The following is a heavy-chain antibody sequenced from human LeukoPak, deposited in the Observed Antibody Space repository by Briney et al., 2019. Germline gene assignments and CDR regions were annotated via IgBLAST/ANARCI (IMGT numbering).Heavy chain of an antibody. V-gene: IGHV1-8*01. CDR2: MNPNSYNT. J-gene: IGHJ4*02. CDR1: GYTFTSYD. Sequence: ASVTVSCKASGYTFTSYDINWVRQAPGQGLEWMGWMNPNSYNTSYAQKFQGRLTITRINSINTAYMELSSLRSEDTAVYYCARSHHRYSFDYWGQGTLVTVSS. D-gene: IGHD1-14*01. CDR3: ARSHHRYSFDY.